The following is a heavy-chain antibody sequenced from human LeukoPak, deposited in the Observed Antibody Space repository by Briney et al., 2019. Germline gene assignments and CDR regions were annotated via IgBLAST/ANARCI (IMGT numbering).Heavy chain of an antibody. CDR1: GGSISSYY. D-gene: IGHD1-26*01. CDR2: IYYSGST. CDR3: ARHKRVGATVDY. Sequence: PSETLSLTCTVSGGSISSYYWSWIRQPPGKGLEWIGYIYYSGSTNCNPSLKSRVTISVDTSKNQFSLKLSSVTAADTAVYYCARHKRVGATVDYWGQGTLVTVSS. V-gene: IGHV4-59*08. J-gene: IGHJ4*02.